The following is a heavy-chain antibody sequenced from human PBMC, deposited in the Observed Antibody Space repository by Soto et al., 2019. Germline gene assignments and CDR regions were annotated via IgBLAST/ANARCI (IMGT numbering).Heavy chain of an antibody. D-gene: IGHD3-3*01. V-gene: IGHV3-23*01. Sequence: EVQLLESGGGLVQPGGSLRLSCAASGFTFSSYAMSWVRQAPGKGLEWVSAISGSGGSTYYADSVKGRFTISRDNSENTLYLQMNSLRAEDTAVYYCANAVLRLYYYYYMDAWGKGTTVTVSS. CDR3: ANAVLRLYYYYYMDA. CDR1: GFTFSSYA. J-gene: IGHJ6*03. CDR2: ISGSGGST.